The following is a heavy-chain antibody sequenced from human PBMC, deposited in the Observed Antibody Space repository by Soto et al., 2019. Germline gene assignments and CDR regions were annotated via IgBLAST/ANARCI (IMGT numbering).Heavy chain of an antibody. CDR3: ARAYYESSGQSNTFDI. J-gene: IGHJ3*02. CDR1: GVSISRSY. V-gene: IGHV4-59*01. D-gene: IGHD3-22*01. Sequence: SETLSLTCTVSGVSISRSYWSWIRQSPGKGLEWIAYVHYSGSTNYNPSLNSRVTISVDTSKNQFSLKLSSVTAADTAVYYCARAYYESSGQSNTFDIWVQGTMVTDS. CDR2: VHYSGST.